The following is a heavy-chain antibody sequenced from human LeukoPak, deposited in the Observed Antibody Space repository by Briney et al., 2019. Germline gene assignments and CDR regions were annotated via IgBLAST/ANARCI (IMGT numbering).Heavy chain of an antibody. CDR3: VRDFNWAFDY. D-gene: IGHD7-27*01. V-gene: IGHV6-1*01. J-gene: IGHJ4*02. Sequence: SPTLSLTFAISGDSVSSKSVSWNWVRQSPTRGIESLGSTRYRSTWNTFYSLSVQGRITINADTSRNQVSLRLNSVTPEDTALYYCVRDFNWAFDYWGQGTLVTVSS. CDR1: GDSVSSKSVS. CDR2: TRYRSTWNT.